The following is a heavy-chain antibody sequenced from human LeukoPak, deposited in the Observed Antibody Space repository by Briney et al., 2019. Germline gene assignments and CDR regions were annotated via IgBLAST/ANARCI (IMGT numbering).Heavy chain of an antibody. CDR1: GFTFSSYG. D-gene: IGHD1-26*01. V-gene: IGHV3-30*02. Sequence: PGGSLRLSCAASGFTFSSYGMHWVRQAPGKGLEWVAFIRYDGSNKYYADSVKGRFIISRDNSKNTLYLQMNSLRAEDTAVYYCAKDLDKWELLAYYFDYWGQGTLVTVSS. CDR3: AKDLDKWELLAYYFDY. J-gene: IGHJ4*02. CDR2: IRYDGSNK.